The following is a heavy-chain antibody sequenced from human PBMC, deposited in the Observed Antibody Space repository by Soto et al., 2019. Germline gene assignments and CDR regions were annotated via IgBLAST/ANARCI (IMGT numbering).Heavy chain of an antibody. CDR3: ARDRYSYYDFWRGSLPSYYYGMDV. V-gene: IGHV1-8*01. CDR2: MNPNSGNT. J-gene: IGHJ6*02. Sequence: ASVKVSCKASGYTFTSYDINWVRQATGQGLEWMGWMNPNSGNTGYAQKFQGRVTMTRNTSISTAYMELSSLRSEDTAVYYCARDRYSYYDFWRGSLPSYYYGMDVWG. D-gene: IGHD3-3*01. CDR1: GYTFTSYD.